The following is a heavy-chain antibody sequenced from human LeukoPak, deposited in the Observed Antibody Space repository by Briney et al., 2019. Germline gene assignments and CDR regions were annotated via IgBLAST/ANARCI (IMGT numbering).Heavy chain of an antibody. CDR2: IDPSDSYT. D-gene: IGHD3-10*01. CDR1: GYSFTSYW. J-gene: IGHJ4*02. Sequence: LGESLKISCKGSGYSFTSYWISWVRQVPGKGLEWMGRIDPSDSYTNYSPSFQGHVTISADKSISTAYLQWSSLKASDTAMYYCARRGKNYYGSGTYYWGQGTLVTVSS. CDR3: ARRGKNYYGSGTYY. V-gene: IGHV5-10-1*01.